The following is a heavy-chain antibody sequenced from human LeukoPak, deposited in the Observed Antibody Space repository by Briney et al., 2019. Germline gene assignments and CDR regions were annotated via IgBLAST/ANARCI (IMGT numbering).Heavy chain of an antibody. Sequence: PGGSLRLSCEASGFIFTDYWVTWARQAPGKGLEWVANTNKDGSEKWYVDSVKGRFTISRDNAKNSLYLQMNSLRPEDTALYYCAKDIGSSAWYKGFDYWGQGTLVTVSS. V-gene: IGHV3-7*03. CDR1: GFIFTDYW. D-gene: IGHD6-19*01. CDR3: AKDIGSSAWYKGFDY. J-gene: IGHJ4*02. CDR2: TNKDGSEK.